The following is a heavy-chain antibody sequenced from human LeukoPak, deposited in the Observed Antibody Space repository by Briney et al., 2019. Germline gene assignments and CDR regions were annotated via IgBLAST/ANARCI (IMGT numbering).Heavy chain of an antibody. CDR2: IKQDGSER. CDR3: ARDGGRYRDY. CDR1: EFTFSSYW. Sequence: GGSLRLSCAASEFTFSSYWMSWVRQAPGKGLEWVANIKQDGSERNYVDSVKGRFTISRDNAKNSLYLQMNSLRAEDTAVYYCARDGGRYRDYWGQGTLVTVSS. J-gene: IGHJ4*02. V-gene: IGHV3-7*01. D-gene: IGHD6-19*01.